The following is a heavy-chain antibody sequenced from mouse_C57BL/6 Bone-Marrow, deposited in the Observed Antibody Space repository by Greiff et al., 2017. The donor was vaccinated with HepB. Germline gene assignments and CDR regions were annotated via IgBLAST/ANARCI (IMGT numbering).Heavy chain of an antibody. CDR3: ASGGVTTVHFDY. D-gene: IGHD1-1*01. Sequence: VMLVESGAELARPGASVKLSCKASGYTFTSYGISWVKQRTGQGLEWIGEIYPRSGNTYYNETFKGKATLTADKSSSTAYMELRSLTSEDSAVYFCASGGVTTVHFDYWGQGTTLTVSS. J-gene: IGHJ2*01. V-gene: IGHV1-81*01. CDR2: IYPRSGNT. CDR1: GYTFTSYG.